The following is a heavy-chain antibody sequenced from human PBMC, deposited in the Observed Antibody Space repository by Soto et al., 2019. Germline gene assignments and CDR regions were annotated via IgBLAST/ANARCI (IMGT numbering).Heavy chain of an antibody. CDR3: ARSGYSYGPNPLLY. CDR2: IYYSGSI. V-gene: IGHV4-31*03. J-gene: IGHJ4*02. D-gene: IGHD5-18*01. CDR1: GGSISSGGYY. Sequence: SETLSLTCTVSGGSISSGGYYWSWIRQHPGKGQEWIGYIYYSGSIYYNPSLKSRVTISVVTSKNQFSLKLSSVTAADSAVYYCARSGYSYGPNPLLYWGQGTLVTVSS.